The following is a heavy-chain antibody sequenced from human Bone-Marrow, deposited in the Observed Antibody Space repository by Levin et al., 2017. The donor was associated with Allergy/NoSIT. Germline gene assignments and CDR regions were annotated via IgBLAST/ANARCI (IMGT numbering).Heavy chain of an antibody. Sequence: SQTLSLTCTVSGDSIIGSIYSWGWIRQPPGKGLEWIGSTSYSGKTFYKPSLKSRVNISVDTSKNQLSLTVRSVTAADTAVYYCARLRTVNTDFDHWGPGTLVAVSS. CDR2: TSYSGKT. CDR1: GDSIIGSIYS. V-gene: IGHV4-39*01. J-gene: IGHJ4*02. D-gene: IGHD3-22*01. CDR3: ARLRTVNTDFDH.